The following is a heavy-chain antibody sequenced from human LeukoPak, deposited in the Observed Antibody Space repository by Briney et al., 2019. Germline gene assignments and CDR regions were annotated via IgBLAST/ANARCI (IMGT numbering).Heavy chain of an antibody. V-gene: IGHV4-30-2*01. CDR1: GGSISSGGYS. D-gene: IGHD6-13*01. J-gene: IGHJ4*02. CDR2: IYHSGST. Sequence: SETLSLTCAVSGGSISSGGYSWSWIRQPPGKGLEWIGYIYHSGSTYYNPSLKSRVTISVDRSKNQFSLKLSSVTAADTAVYYCARGSSWTFDYWGQGTLVTVSS. CDR3: ARGSSWTFDY.